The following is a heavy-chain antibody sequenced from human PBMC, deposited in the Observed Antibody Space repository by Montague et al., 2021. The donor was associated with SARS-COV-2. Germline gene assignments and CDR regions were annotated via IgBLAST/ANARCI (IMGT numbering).Heavy chain of an antibody. CDR2: INSDGSST. Sequence: SLRLSCAASGFTFSSYWMHWVRQAPGKGLVWVSRINSDGSSTSYADSVKGRFTISRDNAKNTLYLQMNSLRAEDTAVYYCARDRFWGVVPFDPWGQGTLVTVPS. V-gene: IGHV3-74*01. J-gene: IGHJ5*02. D-gene: IGHD3-3*01. CDR1: GFTFSSYW. CDR3: ARDRFWGVVPFDP.